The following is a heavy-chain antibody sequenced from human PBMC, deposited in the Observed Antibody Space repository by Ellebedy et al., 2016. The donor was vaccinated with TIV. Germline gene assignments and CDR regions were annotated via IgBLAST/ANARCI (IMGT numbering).Heavy chain of an antibody. D-gene: IGHD3-10*01. V-gene: IGHV2-70*01. CDR1: GFSLNTDGMS. CDR2: IDWTGDK. CDR3: ARIYSAATFYYVTGSYTQFDY. J-gene: IGHJ4*02. Sequence: SGPTLVXPTQTLTLTCTFSGFSLNTDGMSVSWIRQPPGKALEWLALIDWTGDKFYSTSLKTRLTISKDTSKNQVVLTMTNVDPVDTATYYCARIYSAATFYYVTGSYTQFDYWGQGTLVTVSS.